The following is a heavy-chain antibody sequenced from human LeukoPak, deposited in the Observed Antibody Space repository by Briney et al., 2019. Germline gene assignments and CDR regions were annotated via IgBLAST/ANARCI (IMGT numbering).Heavy chain of an antibody. CDR1: GGSISSGGYS. D-gene: IGHD1-26*01. J-gene: IGHJ4*02. CDR3: ARGVGATRRTFDY. CDR2: IYHSGST. V-gene: IGHV4-30-2*01. Sequence: SQTLSLTCAVSGGSISSGGYSWSWIRQPPGKGLEWIGYIYHSGSTNYNPSLKSRVTISVDTSKNQFSLKLSSVTAADTAVYYCARGVGATRRTFDYWGQGTLVTVSS.